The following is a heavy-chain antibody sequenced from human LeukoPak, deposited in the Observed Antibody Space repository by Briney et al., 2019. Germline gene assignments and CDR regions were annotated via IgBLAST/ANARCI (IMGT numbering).Heavy chain of an antibody. CDR2: IYPGDSDT. D-gene: IGHD3-22*01. V-gene: IGHV5-51*01. J-gene: IGHJ4*02. Sequence: GESLKISCKGSGYSFTSYWIGWVRQMPGKGLEWMGIIYPGDSDTRYSPSFQGQVTISADKSLSTAYLQWSSLKASDTAMYYCARYYYDSSAKSWYFDYWGQGTLVTVSS. CDR3: ARYYYDSSAKSWYFDY. CDR1: GYSFTSYW.